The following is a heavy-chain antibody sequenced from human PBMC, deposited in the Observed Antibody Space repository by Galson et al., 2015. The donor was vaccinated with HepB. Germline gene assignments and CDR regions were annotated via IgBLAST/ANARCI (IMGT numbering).Heavy chain of an antibody. CDR1: GFTFGDYA. D-gene: IGHD3-22*01. J-gene: IGHJ4*02. V-gene: IGHV3-49*03. Sequence: LRLSCAASGFTFGDYAMSWFRQAPGKGLEWVGFIRSKAYGGTTEYAASVKGRFTISRDDSKSIAYLQMNSLKTEDTAVYYCTRDHYYDSSGYYYIPWKQAFDYWGQGTLVTVSS. CDR2: IRSKAYGGTT. CDR3: TRDHYYDSSGYYYIPWKQAFDY.